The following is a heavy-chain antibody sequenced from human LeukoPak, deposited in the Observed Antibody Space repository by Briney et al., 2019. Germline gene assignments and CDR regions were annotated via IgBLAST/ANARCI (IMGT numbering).Heavy chain of an antibody. V-gene: IGHV4-34*01. D-gene: IGHD3-3*01. CDR3: ARSLFIFASGFGF. J-gene: IGHJ4*02. CDR2: INHSGST. CDR1: GGSFSGYY. Sequence: SETLYLTCAVYGGSFSGYYWSWIRQPPGKGLEWIGEINHSGSTNYNPSLKSRVTISVDTSKNQFSLKLSSVTAADTAVYYCARSLFIFASGFGFWGQGTLVTVSS.